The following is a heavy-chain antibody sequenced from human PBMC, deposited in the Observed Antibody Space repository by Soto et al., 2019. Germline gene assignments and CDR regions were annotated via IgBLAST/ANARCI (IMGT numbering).Heavy chain of an antibody. CDR2: IDPSDSYT. J-gene: IGHJ6*02. CDR1: GYSFTSYW. D-gene: IGHD2-15*01. V-gene: IGHV5-10-1*01. CDR3: ARWSVCSGGSCYSARPSYGMGV. Sequence: PGESLKISCKGSGYSFTSYWISWVRQMPGKGLEWMGRIDPSDSYTNYSPSFQGHVTITADKSISTAYLQWSSLKASDTAMYYCARWSVCSGGSCYSARPSYGMGVWGQGTTVTVSS.